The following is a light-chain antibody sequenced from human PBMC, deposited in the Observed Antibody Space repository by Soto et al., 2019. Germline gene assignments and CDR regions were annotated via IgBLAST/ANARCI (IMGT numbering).Light chain of an antibody. CDR3: QTWGTGYAV. CDR1: SGHSTYT. CDR2: INSDGSH. V-gene: IGLV4-69*01. J-gene: IGLJ7*01. Sequence: QLVLTQSPSASASLGASVKLTCTLSSGHSTYTIAWHQQQPEKGPRYLMNINSDGSHTKGDGIPDRFSGSSSGAERYLTIPSLQFEDEADYYCQTWGTGYAVFGGGPQLTVL.